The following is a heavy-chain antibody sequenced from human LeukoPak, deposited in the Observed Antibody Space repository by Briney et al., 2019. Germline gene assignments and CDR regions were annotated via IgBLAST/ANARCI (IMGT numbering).Heavy chain of an antibody. D-gene: IGHD3-22*01. V-gene: IGHV3-21*01. CDR1: GFTFSSYS. CDR2: ISSSSSYI. CDR3: AELGITMIRGV. J-gene: IGHJ6*04. Sequence: PGGSLRLSCAASGFTFSSYSMNWVRQAPGKGLEWISSISSSSSYIYYADSVKGRFTISRDNAKNSLYLQMNSLRAEDTAVYYCAELGITMIRGVWGKGTTVTISS.